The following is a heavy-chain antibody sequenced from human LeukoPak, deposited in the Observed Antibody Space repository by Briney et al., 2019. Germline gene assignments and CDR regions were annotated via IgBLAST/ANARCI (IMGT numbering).Heavy chain of an antibody. D-gene: IGHD3-10*01. CDR3: ARGHRYYSSSGSYLRRDSWFDP. V-gene: IGHV1-18*04. CDR1: GYTFTGYY. Sequence: ASVKVSCKASGYTFTGYYMHWVRQAPGQGLEWMGWINPNSGNTNYAQKLQGRVTMTTDTSTSTAYMEVRSLRSDDTAVYYCARGHRYYSSSGSYLRRDSWFDPWGQGTLVTVSS. J-gene: IGHJ5*02. CDR2: INPNSGNT.